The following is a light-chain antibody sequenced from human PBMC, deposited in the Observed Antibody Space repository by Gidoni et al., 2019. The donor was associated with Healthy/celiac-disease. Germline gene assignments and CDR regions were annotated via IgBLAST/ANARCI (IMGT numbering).Light chain of an antibody. CDR2: GAS. J-gene: IGKJ1*01. V-gene: IGKV3-20*01. CDR3: QQYGSSPWT. CDR1: QSVSSSY. Sequence: EIVLTQSPGTLSVSPGERATLSCRASQSVSSSYLAWYQQKPGQAPRLLIYGASSRSTGIPDRFRGSGSGTDFTLTISRLEPEDFAVYYCQQYGSSPWTFGQGTKVEIK.